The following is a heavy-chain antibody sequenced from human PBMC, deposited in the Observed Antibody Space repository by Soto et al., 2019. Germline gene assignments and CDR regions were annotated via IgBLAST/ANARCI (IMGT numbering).Heavy chain of an antibody. V-gene: IGHV4-59*08. CDR1: SDSISNYY. CDR3: ARRWGTYFDF. J-gene: IGHJ4*02. D-gene: IGHD7-27*01. Sequence: SETLSLTCTVSSDSISNYYCSWFRQPPGKGLEWIGYMHYNGYTSYNPSLRSRVTISVDTSKNQFSLKLTSVTVADTALYYCARRWGTYFDFWGQGTLVTVSS. CDR2: MHYNGYT.